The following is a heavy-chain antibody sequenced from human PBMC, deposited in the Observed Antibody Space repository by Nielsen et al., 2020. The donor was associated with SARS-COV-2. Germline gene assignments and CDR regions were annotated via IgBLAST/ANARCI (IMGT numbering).Heavy chain of an antibody. V-gene: IGHV4-59*01. CDR3: AREYSSLVSYHYYMDV. J-gene: IGHJ6*03. CDR1: GGSISTYY. CDR2: ISYSGST. Sequence: SETLFLTCTVSGGSISTYYWSWIRQPPGKGLEWIGYISYSGSTNYNPSLKSRVTISLDTSKNQFSLKLSSVAAADTAVYYCAREYSSLVSYHYYMDVWGKGTTVTVSS. D-gene: IGHD6-19*01.